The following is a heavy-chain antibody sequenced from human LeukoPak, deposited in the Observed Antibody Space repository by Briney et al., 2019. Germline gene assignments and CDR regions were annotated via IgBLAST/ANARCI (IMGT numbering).Heavy chain of an antibody. CDR3: ARVGHRRRGLYYYDSSGYYYFDY. D-gene: IGHD3-22*01. CDR2: INGSGGST. J-gene: IGHJ4*02. CDR1: GFTFSSYA. Sequence: PGGSLRLSCTASGFTFSSYAMSWVRQAPGKGLEWVSDINGSGGSTYYADSVKGRFTLSRDNSKNTLYLQMNSLRAEDTAVYYCARVGHRRRGLYYYDSSGYYYFDYWGQGTLVTVSS. V-gene: IGHV3-23*01.